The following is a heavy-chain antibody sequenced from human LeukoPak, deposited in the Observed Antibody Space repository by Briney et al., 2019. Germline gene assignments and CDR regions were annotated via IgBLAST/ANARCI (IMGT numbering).Heavy chain of an antibody. CDR2: ISGTGSNT. V-gene: IGHV3-23*01. J-gene: IGHJ5*02. CDR1: GFTFSGYA. Sequence: GGSLRLSCAASGFTFSGYAMTWVRQAPEKGLEWVSTISGTGSNTYYADSVKGRFTISRDNSKNTVYLQMNSLRADDTAVYYCAKLDYYDSGYRWFDPWGQGTLVTVSS. D-gene: IGHD3-10*01. CDR3: AKLDYYDSGYRWFDP.